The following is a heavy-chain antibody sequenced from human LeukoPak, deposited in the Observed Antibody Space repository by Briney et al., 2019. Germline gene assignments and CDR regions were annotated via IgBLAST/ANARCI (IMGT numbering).Heavy chain of an antibody. CDR1: GYTFTGYY. J-gene: IGHJ5*02. CDR3: ARDGSTTRTENWFDP. V-gene: IGHV1-2*02. CDR2: IYPYSGDT. D-gene: IGHD2-2*01. Sequence: ASVKVSCKASGYTFTGYYIHWVRQAPGQGLEWMGWIYPYSGDTNYAQNFQGRVTMTRDTSICTAYMELSSLRSEDTAVYYCARDGSTTRTENWFDPWGQGTLVTVSS.